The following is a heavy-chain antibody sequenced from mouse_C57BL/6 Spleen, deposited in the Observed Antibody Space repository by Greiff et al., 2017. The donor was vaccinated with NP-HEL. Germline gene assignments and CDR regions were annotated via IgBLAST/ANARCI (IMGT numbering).Heavy chain of an antibody. CDR2: INYDGSST. J-gene: IGHJ1*03. Sequence: EVQVVESEGGLVQPGSSMKLSCTASGFTFSDYYMAWVRQVPEKGLEWVANINYDGSSTYYLDSLKSRFIISRDNAKNILYLQMSSLKSEDTATYYCARDRWDSHWYFDVWGTGTTVTVSS. V-gene: IGHV5-16*01. CDR1: GFTFSDYY. CDR3: ARDRWDSHWYFDV. D-gene: IGHD4-1*01.